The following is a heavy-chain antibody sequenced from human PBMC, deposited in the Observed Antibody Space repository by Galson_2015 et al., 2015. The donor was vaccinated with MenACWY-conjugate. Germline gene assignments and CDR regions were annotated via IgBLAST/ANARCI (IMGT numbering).Heavy chain of an antibody. Sequence: SLRLSCAASGFTFSSYGMNWVRQAPGKGLEWVSSISSSSSYIYYADSVKGRFTISRDNAKNSLYLQMNSLRAEDTAVYYCARVVVGPSLNGGSYFDYWGQGTLVTVSS. CDR3: ARVVVGPSLNGGSYFDY. CDR2: ISSSSSYI. D-gene: IGHD3-22*01. V-gene: IGHV3-21*01. CDR1: GFTFSSYG. J-gene: IGHJ4*02.